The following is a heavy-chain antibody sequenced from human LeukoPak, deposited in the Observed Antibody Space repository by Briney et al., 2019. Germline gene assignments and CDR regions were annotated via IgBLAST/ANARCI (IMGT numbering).Heavy chain of an antibody. CDR1: GGSISSYY. V-gene: IGHV4-59*01. J-gene: IGHJ4*02. CDR2: IYYSGST. CDR3: ARAPDLEWLLGEYFDY. Sequence: SETLSLTCTVSGGSISSYYWSWIRQPPGKGLEWIGYIYYSGSTNYNPSLKSRVTISVDTSKNQFSLKLSSVTAADTAVYYCARAPDLEWLLGEYFDYWGQGTLVTVSS. D-gene: IGHD3-3*01.